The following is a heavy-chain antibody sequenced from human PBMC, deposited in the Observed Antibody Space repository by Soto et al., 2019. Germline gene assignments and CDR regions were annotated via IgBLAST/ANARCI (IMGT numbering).Heavy chain of an antibody. Sequence: GESLTLSRPASGFTFAIYSPNWERQAPGKGLERVSSISSSSSYIYYEDSVRGRFTISRDNAKKSLYLQMNSLRADDTAVYYCARDQVNSYDYWGQGTLVTVSS. CDR3: ARDQVNSYDY. V-gene: IGHV3-21*01. D-gene: IGHD1-1*01. CDR1: GFTFAIYS. CDR2: ISSSSSYI. J-gene: IGHJ4*02.